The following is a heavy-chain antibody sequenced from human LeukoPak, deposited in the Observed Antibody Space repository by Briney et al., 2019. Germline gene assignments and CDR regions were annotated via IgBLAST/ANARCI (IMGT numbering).Heavy chain of an antibody. CDR2: IYPGDSDT. CDR3: ARGGDRGVSFDF. J-gene: IGHJ4*02. CDR1: GYTFATYW. V-gene: IGHV5-51*01. Sequence: GESLKISCNGSGYTFATYWIGWVRQMPGKGLEWMGIIYPGDSDTTYSPSFQGQLTISADKSINSAYLQWSSLKASDTAMYYCARGGDRGVSFDFWGQGTLVTVSS. D-gene: IGHD3-10*01.